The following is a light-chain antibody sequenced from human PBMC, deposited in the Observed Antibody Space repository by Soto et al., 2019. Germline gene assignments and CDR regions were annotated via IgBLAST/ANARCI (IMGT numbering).Light chain of an antibody. CDR2: GAS. CDR3: QQYNDWPFT. V-gene: IGKV3-15*01. J-gene: IGKJ3*01. CDR1: QNVNSN. Sequence: EIVMTQSPATLSVSPGEGATLSCRASQNVNSNLAWYQQKPGQAPRLLVYGASSRATGIPATFSGSGSGTEFTPTLSSLQSEDFAVYYCQQYNDWPFTFGPGTKVDIK.